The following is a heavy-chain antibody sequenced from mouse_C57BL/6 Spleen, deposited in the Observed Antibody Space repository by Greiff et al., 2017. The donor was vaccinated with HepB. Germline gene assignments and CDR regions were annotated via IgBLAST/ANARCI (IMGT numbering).Heavy chain of an antibody. V-gene: IGHV3-6*01. Sequence: VQLVESGPGLVKPSQSLSLTCSVTGYSITSGYYWNWIRQFPGNKLEWMGYISYDGSNNYNPSLKNRISITRDTSKNQFFLKLNSVTTEDTATYYCARVDYYGSSWYFDVWGTGTTVTVSS. D-gene: IGHD1-1*01. CDR2: ISYDGSN. CDR3: ARVDYYGSSWYFDV. CDR1: GYSITSGYY. J-gene: IGHJ1*03.